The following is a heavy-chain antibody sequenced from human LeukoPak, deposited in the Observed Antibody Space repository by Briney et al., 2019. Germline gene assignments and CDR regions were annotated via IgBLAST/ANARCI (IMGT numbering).Heavy chain of an antibody. J-gene: IGHJ6*03. CDR3: ARGRRLRGVTSRPIYYYYYMDV. D-gene: IGHD3-10*01. Sequence: ASVTLSFKASVYTFNTFDINWVRQATGQGPEWMGWVNPDNDKTVYAPKFQGRVSISSNNSINTAYMEFSGLKSDDTAVYYCARGRRLRGVTSRPIYYYYYMDVWGGGTTVTVSS. V-gene: IGHV1-8*03. CDR2: VNPDNDKT. CDR1: VYTFNTFD.